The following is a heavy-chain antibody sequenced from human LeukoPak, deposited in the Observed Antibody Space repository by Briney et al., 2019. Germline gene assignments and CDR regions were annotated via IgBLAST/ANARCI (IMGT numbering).Heavy chain of an antibody. V-gene: IGHV3-23*01. CDR2: MSGSGGST. CDR1: GFTVSIYA. D-gene: IGHD5-12*01. J-gene: IGHJ6*02. Sequence: GGSLRLSCAASGFTVSIYAVSWVRQAPGKGMEWVSSMSGSGGSTYYANSVKGRFTISRDDSKNTLYLQMNSRRAEATAVYYCARVRYDELDVLGQGTTVTVSS. CDR3: ARVRYDELDV.